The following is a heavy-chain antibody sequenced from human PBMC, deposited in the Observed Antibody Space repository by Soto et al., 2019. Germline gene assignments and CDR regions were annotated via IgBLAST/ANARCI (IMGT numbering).Heavy chain of an antibody. Sequence: VGSLRLSCAASGFTFSSYAMHWVRQAPGKGLEWVAVISYDGSNKYYADSVKGRFTISRDNSNSTLYLQLNSLTTDDTSVYYCVKARPFNPHYYYDLDVWGPGTTVTVSS. CDR2: ISYDGSNK. CDR3: VKARPFNPHYYYDLDV. CDR1: GFTFSSYA. V-gene: IGHV3-30-3*01. J-gene: IGHJ6*02.